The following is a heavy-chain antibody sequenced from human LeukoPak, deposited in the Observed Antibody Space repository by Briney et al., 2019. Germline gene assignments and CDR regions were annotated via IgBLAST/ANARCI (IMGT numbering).Heavy chain of an antibody. D-gene: IGHD4-17*01. J-gene: IGHJ3*02. CDR2: INPSGGST. CDR3: ARVGDYGDYGGAFDI. Sequence: ASVKVSCKASGYTFTSYYMHWERQAPGQGLEWMGIINPSGGSTSYAQKFQGRVTMTRDTSTSTVYMELSSLRSEDTAVYYCARVGDYGDYGGAFDIWGQGTMVTVSS. V-gene: IGHV1-46*01. CDR1: GYTFTSYY.